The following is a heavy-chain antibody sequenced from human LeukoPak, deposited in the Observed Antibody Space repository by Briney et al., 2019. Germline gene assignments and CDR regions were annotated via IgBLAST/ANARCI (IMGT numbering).Heavy chain of an antibody. CDR2: FDPEDGET. Sequence: ASVKVSCKISGYTLTELSMHWVRQAPGKGLEWMGGFDPEDGETIYAQKFQGRVTMTEDTSTDTAYMELSSLRSEDTAVYYCARDADSSGYNRDFQHWGQGTLVTVSS. V-gene: IGHV1-24*01. CDR1: GYTLTELS. CDR3: ARDADSSGYNRDFQH. J-gene: IGHJ1*01. D-gene: IGHD3-22*01.